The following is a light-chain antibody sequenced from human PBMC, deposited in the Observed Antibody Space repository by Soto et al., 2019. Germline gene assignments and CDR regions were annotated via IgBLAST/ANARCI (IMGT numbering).Light chain of an antibody. J-gene: IGKJ2*01. CDR3: QQTFSTPYS. CDR2: RGF. Sequence: DIQMTQSPSSLSASVGDRVTISRRASQNVDSHLTWLQQKPGQAPSLLVYRGFTLQTGVPSRFSAGSSGTAFTLTIDNVHPEDFATYFCQQTFSTPYSFGLGTKLEI. V-gene: IGKV1-39*01. CDR1: QNVDSH.